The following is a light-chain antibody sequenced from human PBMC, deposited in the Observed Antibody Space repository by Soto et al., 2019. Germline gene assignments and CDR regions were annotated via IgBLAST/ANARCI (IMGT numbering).Light chain of an antibody. V-gene: IGLV2-14*01. CDR2: EVS. J-gene: IGLJ1*01. CDR3: ASYTISTTLYV. CDR1: SSDVGGYKF. Sequence: QSALTQPASVSGSPGQSITISCTGTSSDVGGYKFVSWYQQHPGKAPKLMIYEVSNRPSGVSSRFSGSKSGNTDSLTISGLQADDEADYYCASYTISTTLYVFGTGTKLTVL.